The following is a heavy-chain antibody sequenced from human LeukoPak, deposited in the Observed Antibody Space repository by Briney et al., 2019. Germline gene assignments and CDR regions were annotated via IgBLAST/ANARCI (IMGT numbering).Heavy chain of an antibody. CDR3: AKANWVSNADAVW. Sequence: PGGSLRLSCAASGFSFTDYAMSWVRQAPARGPEWVSSIRGGSETFYADSVRGRFTLSRDDSMNTVYPQLNNLRVEDTAIYYCAKANWVSNADAVWWGQGTQVTVSS. CDR2: IRGGSET. V-gene: IGHV3-23*01. D-gene: IGHD1-1*01. CDR1: GFSFTDYA. J-gene: IGHJ4*02.